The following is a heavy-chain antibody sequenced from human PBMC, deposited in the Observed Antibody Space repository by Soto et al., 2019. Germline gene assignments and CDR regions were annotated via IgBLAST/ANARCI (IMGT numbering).Heavy chain of an antibody. V-gene: IGHV1-3*01. CDR1: GYTFTSYA. CDR2: INAGNGNT. CDR3: ARVPNYGDYPYYFDY. D-gene: IGHD4-17*01. Sequence: ASVKVSCKASGYTFTSYARHWVRQAPGQRLEWMGWINAGNGNTKYSQKSQGRVTITRDTSASTAYMELSSLRSEDTAVYYCARVPNYGDYPYYFDYWGQGTLVTVSS. J-gene: IGHJ4*02.